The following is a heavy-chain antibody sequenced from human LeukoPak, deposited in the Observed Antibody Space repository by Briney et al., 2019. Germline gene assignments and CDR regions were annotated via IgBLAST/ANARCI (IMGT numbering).Heavy chain of an antibody. CDR3: AKERGIGGTNTFDN. J-gene: IGHJ4*02. CDR1: GGSISSYY. D-gene: IGHD1-1*01. V-gene: IGHV4-4*07. Sequence: SETLSLTCTVSGGSISSYYWSWIRQPAGKGLEWIGRIYTSGSTNYNPSLTSRVTMSVDTSKNQFSLKLSSVTAADTAVYYCAKERGIGGTNTFDNWGQGTLVTVSS. CDR2: IYTSGST.